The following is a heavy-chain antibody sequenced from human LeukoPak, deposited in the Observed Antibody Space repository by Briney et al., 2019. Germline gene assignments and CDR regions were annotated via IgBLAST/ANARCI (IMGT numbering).Heavy chain of an antibody. V-gene: IGHV4-59*01. CDR1: GGSISSYY. D-gene: IGHD6-19*01. J-gene: IGHJ4*02. CDR3: ARETGYSSGWCDY. CDR2: IYYSGST. Sequence: SETLSLTCTVSGGSISSYYWSWIRQPPGKGLEWIGYIYYSGSTNYNPSLKSRVTISVDTSKNQFSLKLSSVTAADTAVYYCARETGYSSGWCDYWGQGTLVTVSS.